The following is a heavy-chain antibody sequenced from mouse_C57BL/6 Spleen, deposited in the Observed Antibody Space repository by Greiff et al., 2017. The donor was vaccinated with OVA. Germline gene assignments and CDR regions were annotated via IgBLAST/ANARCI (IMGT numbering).Heavy chain of an antibody. Sequence: EVQLQQSGPELVKPGASVKISCKASGYTFTDYYMNWVKQSHGKSLEWIGDINPNNGGTSYNQKFKGKATLTVDKSSSTAYMELRSLTSEDSAVYYCARLEDYDEYFDVWGTGTTVTVSS. V-gene: IGHV1-26*01. CDR1: GYTFTDYY. D-gene: IGHD2-4*01. CDR2: INPNNGGT. CDR3: ARLEDYDEYFDV. J-gene: IGHJ1*03.